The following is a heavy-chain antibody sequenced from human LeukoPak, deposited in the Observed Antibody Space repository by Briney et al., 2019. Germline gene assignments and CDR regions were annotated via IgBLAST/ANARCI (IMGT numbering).Heavy chain of an antibody. V-gene: IGHV3-23*01. Sequence: GGSLRLSCAASGFTFSSYAMSWVRQAPGKRLEWVSAISGSGGSTYYADSVKGRFTISRDNSKNTLYLQMNSLRAEDTAVYYCAARSGSYYGYWGQGTLVTVSS. CDR3: AARSGSYYGY. CDR2: ISGSGGST. CDR1: GFTFSSYA. J-gene: IGHJ4*02. D-gene: IGHD1-26*01.